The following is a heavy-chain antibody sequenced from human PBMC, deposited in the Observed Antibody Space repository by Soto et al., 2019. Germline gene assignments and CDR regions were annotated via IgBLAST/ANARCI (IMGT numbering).Heavy chain of an antibody. CDR2: IYYSGST. CDR3: ARPAYTAEWYSSSWYYFDY. Sequence: SETLSLTCTVSGGSISSYYWSWIRQPPGKGLEWIGYIYYSGSTNYNPSLKSRVTISVDTSKNQFTLKLSSVTAADTAVYYCARPAYTAEWYSSSWYYFDYWSQGTLVTVSA. CDR1: GGSISSYY. D-gene: IGHD6-13*01. J-gene: IGHJ4*02. V-gene: IGHV4-59*01.